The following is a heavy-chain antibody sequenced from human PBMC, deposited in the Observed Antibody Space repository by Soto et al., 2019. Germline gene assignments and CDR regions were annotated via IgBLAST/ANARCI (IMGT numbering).Heavy chain of an antibody. CDR3: ARVGTSYRVGLYGMDV. Sequence: EVQLVESGGGLIQPGGSLRLSCAASGFTVSSNYMSWVRKAPGKGLEWVSVIYSGGSTYYADSVKGRFTISRDNSKTTLYLQMNSLRAEDTAVYYCARVGTSYRVGLYGMDVWGQGTTFTVSS. CDR2: IYSGGST. J-gene: IGHJ6*02. D-gene: IGHD1-1*01. CDR1: GFTVSSNY. V-gene: IGHV3-53*01.